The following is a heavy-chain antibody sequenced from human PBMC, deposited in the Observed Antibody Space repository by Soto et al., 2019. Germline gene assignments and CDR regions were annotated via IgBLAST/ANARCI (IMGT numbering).Heavy chain of an antibody. CDR3: ARLLPYYSAGGWFDP. Sequence: ESLKISCKGSGYSFTSYWISWVRQMPGKGLEWMGRIDPSDSYTNYSPSFQGHVTISADKSISTAYLQWSSLKASDTAMYYCARLLPYYSAGGWFDPWGQGTLVTVSA. CDR1: GYSFTSYW. D-gene: IGHD2-15*01. V-gene: IGHV5-10-1*01. CDR2: IDPSDSYT. J-gene: IGHJ5*02.